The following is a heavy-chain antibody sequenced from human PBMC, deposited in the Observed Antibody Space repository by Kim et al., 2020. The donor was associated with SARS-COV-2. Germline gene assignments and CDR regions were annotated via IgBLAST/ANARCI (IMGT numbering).Heavy chain of an antibody. CDR2: ISSSSSYI. CDR3: ARGIAAAGTGRGFDY. Sequence: GGSLRLSCAASGFTFSSYSMNWVRQAPGKGLEWVSSISSSSSYIYYADSVKGQFTISRDNAKNSLYLQMNSLRAEDTAVYYCARGIAAAGTGRGFDYWGQGTLVTVSS. D-gene: IGHD6-13*01. V-gene: IGHV3-21*01. J-gene: IGHJ4*02. CDR1: GFTFSSYS.